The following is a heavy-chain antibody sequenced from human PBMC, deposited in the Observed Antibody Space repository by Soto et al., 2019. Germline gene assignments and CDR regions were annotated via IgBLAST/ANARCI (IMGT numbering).Heavy chain of an antibody. D-gene: IGHD3-22*01. CDR2: IRPYNAKT. J-gene: IGHJ4*02. CDR1: GYTFTSYG. V-gene: IGHV1-18*01. Sequence: ASVKVSCKASGYTFTSYGISWVRQAPGQGLEWMGWIRPYNAKTKFAPKLQGRVTMTTDTSTSTAYMELRSLRSDDTAVYYCAREDYYDSSAFPDYWGQGTLVTVPQ. CDR3: AREDYYDSSAFPDY.